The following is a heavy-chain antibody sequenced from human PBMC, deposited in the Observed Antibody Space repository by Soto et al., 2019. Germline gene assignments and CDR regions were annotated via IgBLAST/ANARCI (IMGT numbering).Heavy chain of an antibody. CDR3: AREAVAGSDAFDI. D-gene: IGHD6-19*01. CDR1: GFTFSSYE. CDR2: ISSSASSI. Sequence: EVQLVESGGGLVQPAGSLRLSCAASGFTFSSYEMNWVRQAPGKGLEWVSYISSSASSIYYADSVKGRFTISRDNAKNSLFLQMNSLRDEDTAVYYCAREAVAGSDAFDIWGQGTMFTVSS. V-gene: IGHV3-48*03. J-gene: IGHJ3*02.